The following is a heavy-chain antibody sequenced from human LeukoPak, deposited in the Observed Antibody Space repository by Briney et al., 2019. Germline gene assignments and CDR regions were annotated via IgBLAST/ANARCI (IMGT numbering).Heavy chain of an antibody. J-gene: IGHJ5*02. D-gene: IGHD3-16*01. V-gene: IGHV4-39*01. CDR3: ARLRRGLCGWFDP. CDR2: IYYSGSA. CDR1: GVSISSSSYY. Sequence: SETLSLTCTVSGVSISSSSYYWGWIRQPPGKGLEWIGSIYYSGSAYYNPSLNSLVTVSVDTSKNQVSLKLSSVTAAVTAGAYYARLRRGLCGWFDPWGQGTLVTVSS.